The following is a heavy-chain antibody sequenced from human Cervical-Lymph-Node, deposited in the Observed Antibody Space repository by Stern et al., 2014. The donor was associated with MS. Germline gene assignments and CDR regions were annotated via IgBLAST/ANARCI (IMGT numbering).Heavy chain of an antibody. D-gene: IGHD6-19*01. V-gene: IGHV3-30*03. Sequence: VQLVESGGGVVQPGRSLRLSCAASGFSFSNHGMHWVRQAPGKGLDWVAVISFDGSANYHADSVKGRFTISRDNSKNTLYLQMNSLRAEDTAVYYCARERSGWSKPLDFWGQGTLGTVSS. CDR2: ISFDGSAN. CDR3: ARERSGWSKPLDF. CDR1: GFSFSNHG. J-gene: IGHJ4*02.